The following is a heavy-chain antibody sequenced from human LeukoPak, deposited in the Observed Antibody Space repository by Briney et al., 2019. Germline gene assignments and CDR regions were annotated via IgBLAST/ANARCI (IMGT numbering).Heavy chain of an antibody. Sequence: SQTLSVTCAISGDSVSSNRAAWNWIRQSPSRGLEWLGRTYYRSKWYNDYAVSVKSRITINPDPSKNQFSLQLNSVTPEDTAVYYCARVVGSSGWWFGMDVWGQGTTVTVSS. CDR3: ARVVGSSGWWFGMDV. V-gene: IGHV6-1*01. J-gene: IGHJ6*02. CDR2: TYYRSKWYN. D-gene: IGHD6-19*01. CDR1: GDSVSSNRAA.